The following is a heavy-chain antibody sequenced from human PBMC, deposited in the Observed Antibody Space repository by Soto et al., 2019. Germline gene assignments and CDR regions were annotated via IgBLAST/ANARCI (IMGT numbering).Heavy chain of an antibody. CDR2: RYHGGST. V-gene: IGHV4-38-2*02. Sequence: SETLYLTCTVSGGSILNGCHYWTWIRHPPGKWLEWIVSRYHGGSTYYNPSLKSRVIVSVDTSKNQFSLKLSSVTAADTAVYHCARAPGDRVYYFIYWGQGTLVTVSS. CDR3: ARAPGDRVYYFIY. CDR1: GGSILNGCHY. J-gene: IGHJ4*02. D-gene: IGHD7-27*01.